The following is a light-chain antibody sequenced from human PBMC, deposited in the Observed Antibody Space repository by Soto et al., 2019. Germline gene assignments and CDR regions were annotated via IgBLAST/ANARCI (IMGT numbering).Light chain of an antibody. V-gene: IGLV2-14*01. CDR3: SSHTRSSTPYV. Sequence: QSALTRPASVSGSPGQSITISCTGTSSDVGGYNYVSWYQQHPGKAPKLMIYEVSNRPSGVSNRFSGSKSGNTASLTISGLQAEDEADYYCSSHTRSSTPYVFGTGTKVTVL. J-gene: IGLJ1*01. CDR2: EVS. CDR1: SSDVGGYNY.